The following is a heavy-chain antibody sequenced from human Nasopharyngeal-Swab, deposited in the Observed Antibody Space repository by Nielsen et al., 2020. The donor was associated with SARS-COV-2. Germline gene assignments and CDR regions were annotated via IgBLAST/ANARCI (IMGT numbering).Heavy chain of an antibody. CDR1: GLTIANYA. CDR2: ISGSGGST. Sequence: GGSLRLSCAASGLTIANYAMSWVRQAPGKGLEWVSGISGSGGSTYYADSVKGQFTIFKDNSRNTVYLQMNSLRAEDTAVYYCAKLGLFAGYDYSVAYWGQGTLVTVSS. J-gene: IGHJ4*02. CDR3: AKLGLFAGYDYSVAY. V-gene: IGHV3-23*01. D-gene: IGHD5/OR15-5a*01.